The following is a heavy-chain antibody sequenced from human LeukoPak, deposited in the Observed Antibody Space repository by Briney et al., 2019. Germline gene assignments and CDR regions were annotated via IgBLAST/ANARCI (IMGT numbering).Heavy chain of an antibody. CDR2: ISSSSSTI. D-gene: IGHD6-13*01. V-gene: IGHV3-48*02. CDR1: GFTFSSYS. CDR3: ARDSRGYSSSWYGYYYYGMDV. J-gene: IGHJ6*02. Sequence: PGGSLRLSCAASGFTFSSYSMNWVRQAPGKGLEWVSYISSSSSTIYYADSVKGRFTISRDNDKNSLYLQMNSLRDEDTAVYYCARDSRGYSSSWYGYYYYGMDVWGQGTTVTVSS.